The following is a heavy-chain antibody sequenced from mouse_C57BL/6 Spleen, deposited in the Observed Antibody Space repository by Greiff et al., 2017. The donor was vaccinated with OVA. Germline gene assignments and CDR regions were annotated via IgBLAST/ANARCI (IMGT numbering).Heavy chain of an antibody. J-gene: IGHJ2*01. CDR2: IDPETGGT. CDR1: GYTFTDYE. D-gene: IGHD2-3*01. Sequence: LVESGAELVRPGASVTLSCKASGYTFTDYEMHWVKQTPVHGLEWIGAIDPETGGTAYNQKFKGKAILTADKSSSTAYMELRSLTSEDSAVYYCTRGRIYDGYYSYWGQGTTLTVSS. V-gene: IGHV1-15*01. CDR3: TRGRIYDGYYSY.